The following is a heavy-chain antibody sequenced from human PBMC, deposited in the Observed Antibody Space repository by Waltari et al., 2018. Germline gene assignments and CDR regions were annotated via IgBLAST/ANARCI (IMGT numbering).Heavy chain of an antibody. D-gene: IGHD3-3*01. V-gene: IGHV1-2*06. J-gene: IGHJ4*02. CDR3: ARGDTIFGVVTAFDY. CDR2: INPNSGGT. CDR1: GYTFTGYY. Sequence: VQLLASGGGLVQPGASVKVSCKASGYTFTGYYMHWVRQAPGQGLEWMGRINPNSGGTNYAQKFQGRVTMTRDTSISTAYMELSRLRSDDTAVYYCARGDTIFGVVTAFDYWGQGTLVTVSS.